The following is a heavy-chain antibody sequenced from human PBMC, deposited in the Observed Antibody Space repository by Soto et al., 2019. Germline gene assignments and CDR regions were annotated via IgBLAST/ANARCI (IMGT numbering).Heavy chain of an antibody. Sequence: QVQLQESGPGLVKPSGTLSLTCAVSGASINSSHWWNWVRQPPEKGLEWIGQISHSGSTSYNPSLTSRVTISVDKSKNHFSLKLTSVTAADTAVYYCAARHFWSRPWTDRRLDYWGQGTLVTVSS. CDR2: ISHSGST. V-gene: IGHV4-4*02. J-gene: IGHJ4*02. CDR1: GASINSSHW. CDR3: AARHFWSRPWTDRRLDY. D-gene: IGHD3-3*02.